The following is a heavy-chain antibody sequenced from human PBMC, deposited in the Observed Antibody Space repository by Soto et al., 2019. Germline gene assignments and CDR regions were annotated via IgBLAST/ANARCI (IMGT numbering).Heavy chain of an antibody. J-gene: IGHJ4*02. Sequence: EVQLLESGGGLVQPGGSLRLSCAASGFTFSNSAMSWVRQAPGKGPEGVSSISGSGDKIHYADSVKGRFTISRDNSKNTLYLQMNSLRAEDTAVYSCATGGSGELLFDNWGQGTLVTVSS. CDR1: GFTFSNSA. CDR3: ATGGSGELLFDN. CDR2: ISGSGDKI. D-gene: IGHD3-10*01. V-gene: IGHV3-23*01.